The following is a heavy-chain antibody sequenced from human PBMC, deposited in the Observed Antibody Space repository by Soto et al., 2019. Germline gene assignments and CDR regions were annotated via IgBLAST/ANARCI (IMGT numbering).Heavy chain of an antibody. CDR1: GGSFSGYY. Sequence: PSETLSLTCAVSGGSFSGYYWSWIRQPPGKGLEWIGEINHSGSTNYNPSLKSRVTISVDTSKNQFSLKLSSVTAADTAVYYCARGRGNQLLNWFDPWGQGTLVTVSS. J-gene: IGHJ5*02. V-gene: IGHV4-34*01. CDR3: ARGRGNQLLNWFDP. D-gene: IGHD1-26*01. CDR2: INHSGST.